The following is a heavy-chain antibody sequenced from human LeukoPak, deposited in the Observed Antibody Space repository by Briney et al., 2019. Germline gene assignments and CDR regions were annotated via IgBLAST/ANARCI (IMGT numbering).Heavy chain of an antibody. D-gene: IGHD3-3*01. CDR3: ARDYDFWSGYLDY. CDR2: IKQYGSEK. CDR1: GFSFNNYW. V-gene: IGHV3-7*05. J-gene: IGHJ4*02. Sequence: GGSLRLSCAVSGFSFNNYWMSWVRQAPGKGLEWVANIKQYGSEKYYVDSVKGRFSISRDNAKNSLYLQMNSLRAEDTAVYYWARDYDFWSGYLDYWGQGTLVTVSS.